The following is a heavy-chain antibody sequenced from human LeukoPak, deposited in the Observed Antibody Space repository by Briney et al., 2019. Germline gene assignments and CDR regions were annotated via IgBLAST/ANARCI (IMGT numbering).Heavy chain of an antibody. J-gene: IGHJ3*02. D-gene: IGHD4-17*01. V-gene: IGHV4-34*01. CDR1: GGSFSGYY. CDR3: ARTTTVTTSAFDI. CDR2: INHSGST. Sequence: SETLSLTCAVYGGSFSGYYWTWIRQPPGKGLEWIGEINHSGSTNYNPSLKSRVTISVDTTKNQFSLKLNSVTAADTAVYYCARTTTVTTSAFDIWGQGTMVTVSS.